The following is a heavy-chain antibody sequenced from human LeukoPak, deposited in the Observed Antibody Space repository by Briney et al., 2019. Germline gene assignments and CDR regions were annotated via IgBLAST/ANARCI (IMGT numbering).Heavy chain of an antibody. V-gene: IGHV4-34*01. Sequence: SGTLSLTCAVYGGSFSGYYWSWIRQPPGKGLEWIGEINHSGSTNYNPSLKSRVTISVDTSKNQFSLKLSSVTAADTAVYYCARGRVRAVAGYYYWGQGTLVTVSS. J-gene: IGHJ4*02. CDR3: ARGRVRAVAGYYY. D-gene: IGHD6-19*01. CDR1: GGSFSGYY. CDR2: INHSGST.